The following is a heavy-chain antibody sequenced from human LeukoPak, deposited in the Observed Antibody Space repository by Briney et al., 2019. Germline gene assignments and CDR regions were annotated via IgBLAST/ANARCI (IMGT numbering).Heavy chain of an antibody. CDR3: XXXXXXXXXPDY. J-gene: IGHJ4*02. CDR1: XS. V-gene: IGHV3-21*01. CDR2: ISSSSSYI. Sequence: XSXXWXRQAPGXXXXWVSSISSSSSYIYXADSVKGRFTISRDXXKKXLYLQMNSLRAEDTAVYYCXXXXXXXXXPDYXGXGXLVTVSS.